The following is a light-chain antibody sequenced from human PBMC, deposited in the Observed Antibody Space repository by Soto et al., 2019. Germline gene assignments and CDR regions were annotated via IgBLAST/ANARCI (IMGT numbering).Light chain of an antibody. CDR2: EVT. J-gene: IGLJ3*02. Sequence: QSALTQPASVSGSPGQSITISCTGTRSDVGSNNLVSWYQHHPGKAPKLMIYEVTKRPSGVSNRFSGSTSGNTASLTISRLQAEDEADYHCCSYTGSSSYWVFGGGTKLTVL. V-gene: IGLV2-23*02. CDR1: RSDVGSNNL. CDR3: CSYTGSSSYWV.